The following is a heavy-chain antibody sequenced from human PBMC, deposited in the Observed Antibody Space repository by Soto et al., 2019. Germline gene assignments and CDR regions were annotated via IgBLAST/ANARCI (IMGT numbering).Heavy chain of an antibody. J-gene: IGHJ3*02. CDR2: IDPSDSYT. D-gene: IGHD5-12*01. CDR1: GFSFTNYW. V-gene: IGHV5-10-1*01. CDR3: ATWTSVHDTFDI. Sequence: GESLKISCKVSGFSFTNYWITWVRQMSGKGLEWMGMIDPSDSYTNYSPSFQGHVTISADKSINTAYLQWGSLKASDTAIYYCATWTSVHDTFDIWGQGTMVTVSS.